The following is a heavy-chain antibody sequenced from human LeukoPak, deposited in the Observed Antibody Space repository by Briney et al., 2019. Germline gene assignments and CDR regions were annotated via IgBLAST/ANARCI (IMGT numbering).Heavy chain of an antibody. J-gene: IGHJ6*02. CDR2: ISYDGSNK. V-gene: IGHV3-30*04. Sequence: GGSLRLSRAASGFTFSSYAMHWVRQAPGKGLEWVAVISYDGSNKYYADSVKGRFTISRDNSKNTLYLQMNSLRAEDTAVYYCAREAGPSDYGDYLGYYYGMDVWGQGTTVTVSS. CDR3: AREAGPSDYGDYLGYYYGMDV. D-gene: IGHD4-17*01. CDR1: GFTFSSYA.